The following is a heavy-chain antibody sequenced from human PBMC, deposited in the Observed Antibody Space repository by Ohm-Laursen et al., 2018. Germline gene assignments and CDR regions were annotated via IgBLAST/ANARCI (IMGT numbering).Heavy chain of an antibody. CDR2: INHSGST. D-gene: IGHD4-23*01. CDR1: GGSFSGYY. J-gene: IGHJ4*02. V-gene: IGHV4-34*01. Sequence: GTLSLTCAVYGGSFSGYYWSWIRQPPGKGLEWIGEINHSGSTNYNPSLKSRVTISVDTSKNQFSLKLSSVTAADTAVYYCARLAYGGNSVADYWGQGTLVTVSS. CDR3: ARLAYGGNSVADY.